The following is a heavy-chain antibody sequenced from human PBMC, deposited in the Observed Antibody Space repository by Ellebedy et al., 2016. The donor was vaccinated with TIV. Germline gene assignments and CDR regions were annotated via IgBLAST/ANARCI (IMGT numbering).Heavy chain of an antibody. CDR3: TKGIVGATNDYFDP. CDR1: GFTFSQAW. V-gene: IGHV3-15*01. J-gene: IGHJ5*02. D-gene: IGHD1-26*01. CDR2: IKSKADGGTT. Sequence: GGSLRLXXAASGFTFSQAWMSWVRQAPGKGLEWVCRIKSKADGGTTGYAAPVKGRFTISRDDSKNTLYLQMNSLRTEDTAVYYCTKGIVGATNDYFDPWGQGTLVTVSS.